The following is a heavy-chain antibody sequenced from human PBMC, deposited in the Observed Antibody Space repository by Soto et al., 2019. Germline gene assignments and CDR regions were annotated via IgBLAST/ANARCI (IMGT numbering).Heavy chain of an antibody. V-gene: IGHV6-1*01. D-gene: IGHD6-19*01. CDR2: TYYRSKWYN. CDR3: ARESSGWKKYYYYGMDV. CDR1: GDSLSSNSAA. J-gene: IGHJ6*02. Sequence: SQTLSLTRAISGDSLSSNSAAWNWIRQSPSRGLEWLGRTYYRSKWYNDYAVSVKSRITINPDTSKNQFSLQLNSVTPEDTAVYYCARESSGWKKYYYYGMDVWGQGTTVTVSS.